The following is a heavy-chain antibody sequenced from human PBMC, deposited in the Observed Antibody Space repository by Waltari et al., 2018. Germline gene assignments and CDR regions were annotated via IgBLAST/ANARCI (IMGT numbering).Heavy chain of an antibody. Sequence: QVQLVESGGGVVQPGRSLRLSCAASGFTFSSYAMHWVRQAPGKGREWVAVISYDGSNKYYADSVKGRFTISRDNSKNTLYLQMNSLRAEDTAVYYCASPRGAFDIWGQGTMVTVSS. CDR1: GFTFSSYA. V-gene: IGHV3-30-3*01. J-gene: IGHJ3*02. CDR3: ASPRGAFDI. CDR2: ISYDGSNK. D-gene: IGHD3-10*01.